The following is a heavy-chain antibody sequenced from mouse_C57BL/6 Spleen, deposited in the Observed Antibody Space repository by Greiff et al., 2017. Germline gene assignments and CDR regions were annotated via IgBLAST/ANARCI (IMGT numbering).Heavy chain of an antibody. CDR3: ARDYSDNLYVDV. Sequence: EVQLQQSGPELVKPGASVKISCKASGYTFTDYYMNWVKQSHGKSLEWIGDINPNNGGTSYNQKFKGKATLTVDKSSSTAYMELRSLTSEDSAVYYCARDYSDNLYVDVWGTGTTVTVAS. V-gene: IGHV1-26*01. CDR2: INPNNGGT. D-gene: IGHD2-13*01. J-gene: IGHJ1*03. CDR1: GYTFTDYY.